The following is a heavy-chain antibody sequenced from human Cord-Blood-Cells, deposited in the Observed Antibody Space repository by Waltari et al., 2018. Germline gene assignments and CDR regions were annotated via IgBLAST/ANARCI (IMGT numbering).Heavy chain of an antibody. CDR1: GGSISSYY. Sequence: QVQLQESGPGLVKPSETLSLTCTVSGGSISSYYWSWIRQPTGEGLEWIRHIYTMASTNHNPSHKSRVTMSVDTSKNQFSLKLSSVTAADTAVYYCARDSDSSSWYWFDPWGQGTLVTVSS. V-gene: IGHV4-4*07. CDR3: ARDSDSSSWYWFDP. J-gene: IGHJ5*02. D-gene: IGHD6-13*01. CDR2: IYTMAST.